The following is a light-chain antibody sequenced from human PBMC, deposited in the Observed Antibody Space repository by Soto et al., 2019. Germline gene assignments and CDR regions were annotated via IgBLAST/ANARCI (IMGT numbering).Light chain of an antibody. CDR3: SSYTGSSTLV. CDR1: SSDVGGYDY. J-gene: IGLJ2*01. Sequence: QSALTQPASVSGSPGQSITISCSGTSSDVGGYDYVSWYQQHPGKAPKLMIYDVTNRPLGVSNRFSGSKSGNTASLTISWLPAEDEPDYYCSSYTGSSTLVFGGGTKLTAL. V-gene: IGLV2-14*01. CDR2: DVT.